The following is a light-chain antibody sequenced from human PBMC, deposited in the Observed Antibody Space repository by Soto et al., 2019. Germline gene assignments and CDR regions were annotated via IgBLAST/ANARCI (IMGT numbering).Light chain of an antibody. CDR2: GAS. J-gene: IGKJ1*01. Sequence: EIVFTQSPGTLSLSPGERATLSCRASQSVSSSYLGWYQQKPGQAPRLLIYGASSRETGIPDRFSGSGAGTECTRTISRLEPEDFAVDYCQQYGSSTRTFGQGTKVDIK. V-gene: IGKV3-20*01. CDR3: QQYGSSTRT. CDR1: QSVSSSY.